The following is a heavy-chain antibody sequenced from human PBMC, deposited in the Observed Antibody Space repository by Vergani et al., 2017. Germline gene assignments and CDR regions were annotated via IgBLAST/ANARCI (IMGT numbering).Heavy chain of an antibody. V-gene: IGHV3-23*01. CDR3: AREERINTSPFVGD. D-gene: IGHD2/OR15-2a*01. J-gene: IGHJ4*02. CDR1: GFTFSNSA. CDR2: ISGHGDRT. Sequence: EVHLLESGGGQVEAGGSLRLSCVASGFTFSNSAMSWVRQTSGKGLEWVSAISGHGDRTYYADSVKGRFTISRDNSKNTVYLLMNSLKAEDRATYYCAREERINTSPFVGDWGQGTLVT.